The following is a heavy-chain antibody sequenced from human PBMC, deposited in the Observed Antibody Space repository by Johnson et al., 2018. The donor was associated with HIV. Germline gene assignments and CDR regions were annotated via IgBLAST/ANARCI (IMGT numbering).Heavy chain of an antibody. D-gene: IGHD2-8*01. CDR1: GFTFSSYG. CDR3: AKNGARGDAFDI. V-gene: IGHV3-30*18. J-gene: IGHJ3*02. Sequence: QVQLVESGGGVVQSGRSLRLSCAASGFTFSSYGMHWVRQAPAKGLEWVAVISYDGSDKDYADSVKGRFTISRDSSKNTLYLQMNSLRAEDTAVYYCAKNGARGDAFDIWGQGTMVTVSS. CDR2: ISYDGSDK.